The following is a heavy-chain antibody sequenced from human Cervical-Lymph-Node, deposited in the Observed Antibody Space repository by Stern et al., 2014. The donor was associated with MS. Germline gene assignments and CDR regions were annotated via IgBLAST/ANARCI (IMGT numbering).Heavy chain of an antibody. CDR3: ARDHFTTSLDV. CDR2: IYYSGTT. D-gene: IGHD3-22*01. Sequence: VQLVESGPGLVKPSQTLSLTCTVSGGSISSDNYYWTWIRQHPGKGLEWIGHIYYSGTTYYNPSLKRRVSITVDTSQTLFSLRLSSVTAADTAVYYCARDHFTTSLDVWGHGTTVTVS. V-gene: IGHV4-31*03. CDR1: GGSISSDNYY. J-gene: IGHJ6*02.